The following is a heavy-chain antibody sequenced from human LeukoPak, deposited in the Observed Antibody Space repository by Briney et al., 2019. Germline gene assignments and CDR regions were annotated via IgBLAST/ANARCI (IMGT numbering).Heavy chain of an antibody. D-gene: IGHD6-13*01. CDR3: ARRSGYSSSWYRDYYGMDV. J-gene: IGHJ6*02. CDR2: IYHSGST. V-gene: IGHV4-4*02. Sequence: SETLSLTCAVSGGSISSSNWWSWVRQPPGKGLEWIGEIYHSGSTNYNPSLKSRVTISVDKSKNQFSLKLSSVTAADTAVYYCARRSGYSSSWYRDYYGMDVWGQGTTVTVSS. CDR1: GGSISSSNW.